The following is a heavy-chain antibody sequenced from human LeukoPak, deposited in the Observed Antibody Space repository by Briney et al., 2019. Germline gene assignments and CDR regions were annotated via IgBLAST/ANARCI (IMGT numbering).Heavy chain of an antibody. CDR1: GFTFSSYA. CDR3: ARDKSAGADTGSSFYY. V-gene: IGHV3-23*01. J-gene: IGHJ4*02. CDR2: ISGSGGST. Sequence: PGGSLRLSCAASGFTFSSYAMSWVRQAPGKGLEWVSAISGSGGSTYYADSVKGWFTISRDNSKNTLYLQMNSLRAEDTAVYYCARDKSAGADTGSSFYYWGQGALVTVSS. D-gene: IGHD3-10*01.